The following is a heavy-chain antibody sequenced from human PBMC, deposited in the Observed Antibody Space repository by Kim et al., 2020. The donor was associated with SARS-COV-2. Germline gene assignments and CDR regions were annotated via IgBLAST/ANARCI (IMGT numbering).Heavy chain of an antibody. Sequence: DSVKGRFTSSRDNSKNTLYLEMNSLRAEDTAVYYCAKESPGYSSTWYPSYWGQGILVSVSS. V-gene: IGHV3-23*01. J-gene: IGHJ4*02. CDR3: AKESPGYSSTWYPSY. D-gene: IGHD2-2*01.